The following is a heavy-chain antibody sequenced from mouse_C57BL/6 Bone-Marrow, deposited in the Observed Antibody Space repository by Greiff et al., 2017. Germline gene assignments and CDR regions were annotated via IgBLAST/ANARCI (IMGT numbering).Heavy chain of an antibody. Sequence: EVHLVESGGGLVQPGESLKLSCESNEYEFPSHDMSWVRKTPEKRLELVAAINSDGGSTYYPDTMERRFIISRDNTKKTLYLQMSSLRSEDTALYYCARPFITTVVAPFDYWGQGTTLTVSS. CDR3: ARPFITTVVAPFDY. CDR2: INSDGGST. CDR1: EYEFPSHD. V-gene: IGHV5-2*01. D-gene: IGHD1-1*01. J-gene: IGHJ2*01.